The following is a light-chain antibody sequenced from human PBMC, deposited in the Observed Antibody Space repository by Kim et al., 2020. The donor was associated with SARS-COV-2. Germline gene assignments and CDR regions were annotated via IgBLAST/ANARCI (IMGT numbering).Light chain of an antibody. CDR2: KVS. Sequence: PASNSCRSSKSLVYSDGNTYLTWFHQRPGQSPRRLVYKVSSRDSGVPDRFSGSGSGTDFTLKISRVEAEDVGIYYCMQGTHWPPTFGQGTKVDIK. CDR1: KSLVYSDGNTY. J-gene: IGKJ1*01. CDR3: MQGTHWPPT. V-gene: IGKV2-30*01.